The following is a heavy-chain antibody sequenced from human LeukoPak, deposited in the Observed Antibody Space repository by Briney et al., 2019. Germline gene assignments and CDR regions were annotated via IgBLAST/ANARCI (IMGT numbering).Heavy chain of an antibody. D-gene: IGHD2-2*01. V-gene: IGHV3-30*02. Sequence: PGGSLRLSCAASGFTFSNNGMHWVRQAPGKGLEWVAFIRYDGSKKYSADSVKGRFTISRDNSKTTLYLKITTLRAEDTSVYYCAKDYCSSTSCYPTYWGQGTLVTVSS. CDR2: IRYDGSKK. CDR3: AKDYCSSTSCYPTY. J-gene: IGHJ4*02. CDR1: GFTFSNNG.